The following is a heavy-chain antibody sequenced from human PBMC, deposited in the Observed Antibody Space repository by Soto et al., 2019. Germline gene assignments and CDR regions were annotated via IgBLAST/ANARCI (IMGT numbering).Heavy chain of an antibody. CDR1: GYTFTSYG. V-gene: IGHV1-18*04. Sequence: QVQLVQSGAEVKKPGASVKVSCKASGYTFTSYGIIWVRQAPGQGLEWMGWISAYNGNTNYAQKLQGRVTMTTDTSTSTAYMELRSLRSDDTAVYYCARGARGAVAGHEGWYFDLWGRGTLVTVSS. CDR2: ISAYNGNT. D-gene: IGHD6-19*01. CDR3: ARGARGAVAGHEGWYFDL. J-gene: IGHJ2*01.